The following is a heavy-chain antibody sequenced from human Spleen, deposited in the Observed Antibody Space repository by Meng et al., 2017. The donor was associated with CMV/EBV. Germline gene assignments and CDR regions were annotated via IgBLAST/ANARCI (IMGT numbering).Heavy chain of an antibody. CDR3: ARDFGEYSSSQGEYYYYYYGMDV. D-gene: IGHD6-6*01. CDR2: INSDGSST. J-gene: IGHJ6*02. Sequence: GGSLRLSCAASGFTFSSYWMHWVRQAPGKGLVWVSRINSDGSSTSYADSVKGRFTISRDNAKNTLYLQMNSLRAEDTAVYYCARDFGEYSSSQGEYYYYYYGMDVWAKGPRSPSP. V-gene: IGHV3-74*01. CDR1: GFTFSSYW.